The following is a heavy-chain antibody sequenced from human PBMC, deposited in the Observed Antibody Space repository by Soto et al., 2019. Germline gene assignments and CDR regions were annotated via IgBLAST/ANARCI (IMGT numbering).Heavy chain of an antibody. CDR1: GFTVSRSY. V-gene: IGHV3-53*01. J-gene: IGHJ4*02. Sequence: GGSLRLSCAASGFTVSRSYMSWVRQAPGKGLEWVSVIYSTGRTDYADAVKGRFTVSRDDSENTLYLRMNSLRAKDTAVYYCARDKYSSGWWGESEYWGQGTLVTVSS. D-gene: IGHD6-19*01. CDR2: IYSTGRT. CDR3: ARDKYSSGWWGESEY.